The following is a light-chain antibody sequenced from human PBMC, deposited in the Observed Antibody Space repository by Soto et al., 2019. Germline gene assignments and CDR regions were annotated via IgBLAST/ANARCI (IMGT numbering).Light chain of an antibody. CDR1: QTISSGF. J-gene: IGKJ5*01. CDR3: QQYSSSPRT. CDR2: DAS. Sequence: IVLTQSPGILYLSPGDRATVSCRASQTISSGFLAWYQQKVGQAPRLLIYDASNRATGVPDRFSGSGSGTDFSLTISRLEPEDFAVYHCQQYSSSPRTFGQGTRLEI. V-gene: IGKV3-20*01.